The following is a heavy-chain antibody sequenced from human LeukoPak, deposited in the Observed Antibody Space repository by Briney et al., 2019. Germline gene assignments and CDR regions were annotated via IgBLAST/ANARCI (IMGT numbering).Heavy chain of an antibody. Sequence: GGSLRLSGAASGFTFSSYSMNWVRQAPGKGLEWVSYISSSSTTMYYADSVKGRFTISRDNAKNSLYLQMNSLRDEDTAVYYCARVKTSTTFRDAFDIWGQGTMVTVSS. J-gene: IGHJ3*02. D-gene: IGHD3-16*01. CDR1: GFTFSSYS. V-gene: IGHV3-48*02. CDR2: ISSSSTTM. CDR3: ARVKTSTTFRDAFDI.